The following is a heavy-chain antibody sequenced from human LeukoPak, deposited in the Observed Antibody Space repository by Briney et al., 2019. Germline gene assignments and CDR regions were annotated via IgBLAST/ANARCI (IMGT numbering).Heavy chain of an antibody. CDR3: AKDRSCTNGVCHGDFDY. J-gene: IGHJ4*02. D-gene: IGHD2-8*01. V-gene: IGHV3-23*01. Sequence: GGSLRLSCAASGFTFNTFAMNWVRQALGKGLEWVSDISGSGDNTYYADSVKGRFTISRDNSKNTLYLQMNSLRAEDTAVYYCAKDRSCTNGVCHGDFDYWGQGTLVTVSS. CDR2: ISGSGDNT. CDR1: GFTFNTFA.